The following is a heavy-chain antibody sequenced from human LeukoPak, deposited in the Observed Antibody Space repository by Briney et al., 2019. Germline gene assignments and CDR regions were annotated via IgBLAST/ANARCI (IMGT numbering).Heavy chain of an antibody. CDR2: IYFSGST. CDR3: ARDRGYGDPFDC. J-gene: IGHJ4*02. CDR1: GGSITNYY. D-gene: IGHD4-17*01. Sequence: SETLSLTCTVSGGSITNYYWNWIRQPPGKGLEWHGHIYFSGSTKYNPSLKSRVSMSVDSSKNQISLRLTSVTAADTAVYYCARDRGYGDPFDCWGQGTLVTVSS. V-gene: IGHV4-59*01.